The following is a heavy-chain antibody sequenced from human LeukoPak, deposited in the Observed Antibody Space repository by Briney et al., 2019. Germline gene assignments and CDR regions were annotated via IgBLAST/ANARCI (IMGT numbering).Heavy chain of an antibody. CDR2: IYYSGST. D-gene: IGHD6-19*01. J-gene: IGHJ5*02. V-gene: IGHV4-39*07. CDR1: GFTFSSYW. Sequence: KSGGSLRLSCAASGFTFSSYWMSWVRQAPGKGLEWIGSIYYSGSTYYNPSLKSRVTISVDTSKNQFSLKLSSVTAADTAVYYCARVGESRIAVAGRANWFDPWGQGTLVTVSS. CDR3: ARVGESRIAVAGRANWFDP.